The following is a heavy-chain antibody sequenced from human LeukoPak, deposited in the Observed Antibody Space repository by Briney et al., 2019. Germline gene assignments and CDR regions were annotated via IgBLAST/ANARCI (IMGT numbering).Heavy chain of an antibody. D-gene: IGHD3-22*01. CDR2: IYTSGST. J-gene: IGHJ5*02. V-gene: IGHV4-4*07. CDR3: ARELSFRDSSGYQRFDP. CDR1: GGSISSYY. Sequence: PSETLSLTCTVSGGSISSYYWGWIRQPAGKGREWIGRIYTSGSTNYNPSLKSRVTMSVDTSKNQFSLKLSSVTAADTAVYYCARELSFRDSSGYQRFDPWGQGTLVTVSS.